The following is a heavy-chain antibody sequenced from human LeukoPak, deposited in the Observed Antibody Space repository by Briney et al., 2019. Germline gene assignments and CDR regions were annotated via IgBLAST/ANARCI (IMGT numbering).Heavy chain of an antibody. V-gene: IGHV4-34*01. J-gene: IGHJ6*02. Sequence: PSETLSLTCAVYGGSFSGYYWSWIRQPPGKGLEWIGRIYPSGSTNYNPSLKNRVTISLDTSKNQTSLRLSAVTAADTAVYHCARGGIMVRQSINFLFFYAMDVWGHGTTVTVSS. D-gene: IGHD3-10*01. CDR3: ARGGIMVRQSINFLFFYAMDV. CDR2: IYPSGST. CDR1: GGSFSGYY.